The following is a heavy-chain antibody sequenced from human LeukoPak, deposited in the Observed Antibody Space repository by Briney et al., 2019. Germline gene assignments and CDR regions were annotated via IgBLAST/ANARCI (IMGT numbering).Heavy chain of an antibody. CDR2: IYHSGST. Sequence: SETLSLTCTVSGGSISSGGYYWSWIRQPPGKGLEWIGYIYHSGSTYYNPSLKSRVTISVDRSKNQFSLKLSSVTAADTAVYYCAGVAAPTTVGGGSSDYWGQGTLVTVSS. V-gene: IGHV4-30-2*01. CDR1: GGSISSGGYY. J-gene: IGHJ4*02. CDR3: AGVAAPTTVGGGSSDY. D-gene: IGHD4-11*01.